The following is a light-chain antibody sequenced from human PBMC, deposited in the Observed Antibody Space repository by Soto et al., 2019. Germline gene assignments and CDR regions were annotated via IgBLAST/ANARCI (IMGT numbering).Light chain of an antibody. CDR1: QSVDSRY. Sequence: EIVLTQSPGTLSLSPGERATLSCGASQSVDSRYLAWYQQKPGQAPRLLIYGATTRATGIPDRFSCSGSGTDFTLTISRLEPEDFAVYYCQQYVSPHPYTFGQGTKLEIK. J-gene: IGKJ2*01. CDR2: GAT. V-gene: IGKV3-20*01. CDR3: QQYVSPHPYT.